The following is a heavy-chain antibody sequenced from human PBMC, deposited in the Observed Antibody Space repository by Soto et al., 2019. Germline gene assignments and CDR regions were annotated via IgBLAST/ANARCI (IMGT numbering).Heavy chain of an antibody. CDR2: IYTSGST. CDR1: GGSISSYY. Sequence: DTLSLTCTVSGGSISSYYWSWIRQPAGKGLEWIGRIYTSGSTNYNPSLKSRVTMSVDTSKNQFSLKLSSVTAADTAVYYCARDGIFGVVLPYYYGMDVWDPGTTLTVSS. CDR3: ARDGIFGVVLPYYYGMDV. D-gene: IGHD3-3*01. V-gene: IGHV4-4*07. J-gene: IGHJ6*02.